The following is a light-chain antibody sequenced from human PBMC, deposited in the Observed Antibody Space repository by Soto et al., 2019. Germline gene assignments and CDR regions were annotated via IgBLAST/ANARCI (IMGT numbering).Light chain of an antibody. CDR3: AAWDDRLNGVL. CDR2: SND. Sequence: QSVLTQPPSASGTPGQRVTISCSGSSSNIGSNLVNWYQQLPGTAPKLLMYSNDQRPSGVPDRFSGSKSGTSASLAISGLQSEDEADYYCAAWDDRLNGVLFGGGTKVTVL. J-gene: IGLJ2*01. CDR1: SSNIGSNL. V-gene: IGLV1-44*01.